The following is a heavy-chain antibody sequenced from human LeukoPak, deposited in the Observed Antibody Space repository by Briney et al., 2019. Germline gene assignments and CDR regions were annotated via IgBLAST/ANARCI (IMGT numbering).Heavy chain of an antibody. D-gene: IGHD6-6*01. J-gene: IGHJ4*02. V-gene: IGHV3-30*02. Sequence: GGSLRLSCAASGFTFSSYGMHWVRQAPGKGLEWVAFIRYDGSNKYYADSVKGRFTISRDNSKNTLYLQMNSLRAEDTAVYYCAKDLSISSIYYFDYWGQGTLVTVSS. CDR2: IRYDGSNK. CDR1: GFTFSSYG. CDR3: AKDLSISSIYYFDY.